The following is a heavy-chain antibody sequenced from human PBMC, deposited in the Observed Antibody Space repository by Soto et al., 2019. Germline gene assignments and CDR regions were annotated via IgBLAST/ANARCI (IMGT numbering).Heavy chain of an antibody. J-gene: IGHJ5*02. V-gene: IGHV4-39*01. Sequence: SETLSLTCTVSGDSIISSDFYWGWVRQPPGKGLEWIGSIFYLGSSYYNPSIKSRVTMSVDTSKNQFSLRLRSVTAADTALYFCARHSLALRKNNWFDPRGKGIMVTVSS. D-gene: IGHD3-3*02. CDR1: GDSIISSDFY. CDR2: IFYLGSS. CDR3: ARHSLALRKNNWFDP.